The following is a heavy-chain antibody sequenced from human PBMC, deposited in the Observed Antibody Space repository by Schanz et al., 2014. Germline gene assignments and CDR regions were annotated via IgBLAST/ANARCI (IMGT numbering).Heavy chain of an antibody. Sequence: VQLVESGGGFVQPGGSLGLSCVVSGFTVSSDHMSWVRQAPGKGLEWVAVISYDGSNKYYADSVKGRFTISRDNAKNSMDLQMNGLRAEDTAVYYCARREGWGIAAAGPKHYYCGMDVWGQGTTVTVSS. V-gene: IGHV3-30*19. CDR1: GFTVSSDH. CDR2: ISYDGSNK. J-gene: IGHJ6*02. CDR3: ARREGWGIAAAGPKHYYCGMDV. D-gene: IGHD6-13*01.